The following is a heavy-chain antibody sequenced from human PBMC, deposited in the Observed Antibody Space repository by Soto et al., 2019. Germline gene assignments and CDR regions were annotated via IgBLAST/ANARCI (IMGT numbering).Heavy chain of an antibody. CDR2: IYYSGST. CDR1: GGSISSSSYY. CDR3: ARNDGYCSSTSCYPLFDY. V-gene: IGHV4-39*01. J-gene: IGHJ4*02. Sequence: PSETLSLTCTVSGGSISSSSYYWGWIRQPPGKGLEWIGSIYYSGSTYYNPSLKSRVTISVDTSKNQFSLKLSSVTAADTAVYYFARNDGYCSSTSCYPLFDYWGQGTLVTVSS. D-gene: IGHD2-2*01.